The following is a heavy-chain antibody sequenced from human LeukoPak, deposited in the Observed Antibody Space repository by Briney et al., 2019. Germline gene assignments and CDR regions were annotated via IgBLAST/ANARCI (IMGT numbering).Heavy chain of an antibody. J-gene: IGHJ4*02. CDR2: IYYSGST. V-gene: IGHV4-59*01. Sequence: SETLPLTCTVSGGSISSYYWSWIRQPPGKGLGWIGYIYYSGSTNYNPSLKSRVTISVDTSKNQFSLKLSSVTAADTAVYYCARGSFRWANDYWGQGTLVTVSS. D-gene: IGHD5-24*01. CDR3: ARGSFRWANDY. CDR1: GGSISSYY.